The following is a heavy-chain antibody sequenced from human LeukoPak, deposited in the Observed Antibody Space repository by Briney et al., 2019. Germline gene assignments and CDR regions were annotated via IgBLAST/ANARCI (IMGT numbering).Heavy chain of an antibody. Sequence: PSETLSLTCTVSGGSISTYHWSWIRQPAGKGLEWIGRIYSNEDTRYNPSLKSRVTMSVDTPKNQFSLKLSSVTAADTAVYYCARAAGASGGQYFDYWGQGTLVAVSS. V-gene: IGHV4-4*07. CDR1: GGSISTYH. CDR2: IYSNEDT. D-gene: IGHD2-15*01. CDR3: ARAAGASGGQYFDY. J-gene: IGHJ4*02.